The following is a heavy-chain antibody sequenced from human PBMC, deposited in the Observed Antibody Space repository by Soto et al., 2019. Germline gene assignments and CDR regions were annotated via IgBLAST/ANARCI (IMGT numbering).Heavy chain of an antibody. Sequence: QITLKESGPTLVRPTQPLTLTCTFSGFSLSTSGVGVGWIRQPPGKALEWLAVIYWNDDKRYSPSLKSRLTIAKDTSKSQVVLTMTNMDPVDTDTYYCARRPPYSTYVDYWGRGTLVTVSS. CDR1: GFSLSTSGVG. CDR2: IYWNDDK. CDR3: ARRPPYSTYVDY. J-gene: IGHJ4*02. V-gene: IGHV2-5*01. D-gene: IGHD4-4*01.